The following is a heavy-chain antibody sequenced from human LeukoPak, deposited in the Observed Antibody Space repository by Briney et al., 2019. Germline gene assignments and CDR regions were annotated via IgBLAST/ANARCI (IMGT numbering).Heavy chain of an antibody. J-gene: IGHJ4*02. CDR2: INPNSGGT. V-gene: IGHV1-2*02. Sequence: PLASVKVSCKASGYTFTSYGISWVRQAPGQGLEWMGWINPNSGGTNYAQKFQGRVTMTRDTSISTAYMELSRLRSDDTAVYYCARGLNYYDSSGYYSCWGQGTLVTVSS. D-gene: IGHD3-22*01. CDR1: GYTFTSYG. CDR3: ARGLNYYDSSGYYSC.